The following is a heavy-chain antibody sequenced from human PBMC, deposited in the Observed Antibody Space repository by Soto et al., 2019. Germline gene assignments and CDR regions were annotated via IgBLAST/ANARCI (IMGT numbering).Heavy chain of an antibody. V-gene: IGHV3-23*01. CDR3: AKDGHDDFWTGYYVV. Sequence: EVQLLESGGGLVQPGGSLRLSCAASGFTFSSFAMSWVRQAPGKGLEWVSAISGSGAGTYSADSVKGRFTISRDNSKNTLYLQLNSLRAEDTAVYYCAKDGHDDFWTGYYVVWGKGTMVTVSS. D-gene: IGHD3-3*01. CDR1: GFTFSSFA. CDR2: ISGSGAGT. J-gene: IGHJ6*04.